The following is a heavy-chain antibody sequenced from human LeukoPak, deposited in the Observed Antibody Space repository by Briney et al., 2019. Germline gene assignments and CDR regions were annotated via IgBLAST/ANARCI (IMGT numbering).Heavy chain of an antibody. D-gene: IGHD1-7*01. CDR3: TRDSPLELQAS. Sequence: PGGSLRLSCTASGFTFGDYAMSWVRQAPGKGLEWVGFIRSKAYGGTTEYAASVKGRFTISRDDSKSISYLQMNSLKTEDTAVYYCTRDSPLELQASWGQGTLVTVSS. V-gene: IGHV3-49*04. CDR2: IRSKAYGGTT. CDR1: GFTFGDYA. J-gene: IGHJ4*02.